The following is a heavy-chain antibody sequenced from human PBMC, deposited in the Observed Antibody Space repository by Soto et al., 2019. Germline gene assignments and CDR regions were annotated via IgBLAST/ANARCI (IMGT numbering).Heavy chain of an antibody. D-gene: IGHD2-21*01. V-gene: IGHV4-4*02. Sequence: PSETLSLTCAVSGGSISRSNWWSRVRQPPGKGLEWIGEIYHSGSTNYNPSLKSRVTISVDKPKNQFSLKLSSVTAADTAVYYGARHIRIAPSKRYYGMDVWGQLPRVTFSS. CDR3: ARHIRIAPSKRYYGMDV. J-gene: IGHJ6*02. CDR2: IYHSGST. CDR1: GGSISRSNW.